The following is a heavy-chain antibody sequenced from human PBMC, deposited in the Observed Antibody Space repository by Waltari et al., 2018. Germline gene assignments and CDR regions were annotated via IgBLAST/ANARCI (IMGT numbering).Heavy chain of an antibody. CDR2: FIPIFGTS. CDR3: ATDLGGYQKYYFDN. J-gene: IGHJ4*02. D-gene: IGHD5-12*01. V-gene: IGHV1-69*01. CDR1: GATFSSLS. Sequence: QVHLIQSGAEVKKPGSSVKVSCKASGATFSSLSPSWVRQAPGQGLQWMGGFIPIFGTSTYPQKFQGRVTITADESTSTSYLQLSSLTSEDTAVYYCATDLGGYQKYYFDNWGQGTLVTVSS.